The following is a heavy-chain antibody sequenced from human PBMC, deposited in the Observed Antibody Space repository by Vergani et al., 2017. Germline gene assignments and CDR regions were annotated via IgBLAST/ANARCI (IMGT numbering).Heavy chain of an antibody. V-gene: IGHV4-59*01. CDR2: IYYSGST. J-gene: IGHJ5*02. D-gene: IGHD6-19*01. Sequence: QLQESGPGLVKPSETLSLTCTVSGGSISSYYWSWIRQPPGKGLEWIGYIYYSGSTNYNPSLKSLVTISVDTSKNQFSLKLSSVTAADTAVYYCARRGSGWGLLFDPWGQGTLVTVSS. CDR3: ARRGSGWGLLFDP. CDR1: GGSISSYY.